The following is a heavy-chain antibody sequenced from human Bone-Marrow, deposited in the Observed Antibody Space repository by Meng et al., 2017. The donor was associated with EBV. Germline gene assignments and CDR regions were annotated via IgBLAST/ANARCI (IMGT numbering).Heavy chain of an antibody. J-gene: IGHJ4*02. CDR1: GYTYTSYA. Sequence: QLVHSGGEVQTLWALVDVSCKASGYTYTSYAMHWVRQATGQRLEWMGWINAGNGNTKYSQKFQGRVTITRDTSASTAYMELSSLRSEDAAVYYCARGRREVTTYYWGQGTLVTVSS. D-gene: IGHD4-17*01. V-gene: IGHV1-3*01. CDR3: ARGRREVTTYY. CDR2: INAGNGNT.